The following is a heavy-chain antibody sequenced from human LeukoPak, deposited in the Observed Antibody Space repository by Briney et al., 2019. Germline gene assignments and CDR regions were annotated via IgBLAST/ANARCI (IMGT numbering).Heavy chain of an antibody. J-gene: IGHJ5*02. CDR1: GYTFTSYA. Sequence: GASVKVSCKASGYTFTSYAMHWVRQAPGQRLEWMGWINAGNGNTKYSQKFQGRVTITRDTSASTAYMELSSLRSEDTAVYYCARDGGGGSCYGCLNWFDPWGQGTLVTVSS. CDR2: INAGNGNT. D-gene: IGHD2-15*01. V-gene: IGHV1-3*01. CDR3: ARDGGGGSCYGCLNWFDP.